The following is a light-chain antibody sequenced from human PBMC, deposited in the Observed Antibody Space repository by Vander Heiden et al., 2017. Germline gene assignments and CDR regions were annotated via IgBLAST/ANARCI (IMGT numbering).Light chain of an antibody. V-gene: IGKV4-1*01. Sequence: DIVMTQSPAYLALSLGERATINCKSSQSVLSSSNNKNYLAWYQQIPGQPPKLLINWASTRESGVPDRFSGSGSGTDFTLTISSLQAEDVAVYYCQQSSTAPLTFGGGTKVEIK. CDR1: QSVLSSSNNKNY. CDR3: QQSSTAPLT. CDR2: WAS. J-gene: IGKJ4*01.